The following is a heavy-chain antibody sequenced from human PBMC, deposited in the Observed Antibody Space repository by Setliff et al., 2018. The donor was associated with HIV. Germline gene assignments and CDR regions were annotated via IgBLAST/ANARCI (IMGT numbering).Heavy chain of an antibody. CDR2: IDYTGIT. V-gene: IGHV4-59*11. Sequence: PSETLSLTCSVSRDSLGSHYWSWVRQPPGKGLEWIGSIDYTGITYDNPSLKSRITISVDTSKNQISLRLTSVTAADTALYFCARHKVISKLGGLIEDFFYYGLDAWGQGTTVTVSS. J-gene: IGHJ6*02. CDR1: RDSLGSHY. D-gene: IGHD3-16*02. CDR3: ARHKVISKLGGLIEDFFYYGLDA.